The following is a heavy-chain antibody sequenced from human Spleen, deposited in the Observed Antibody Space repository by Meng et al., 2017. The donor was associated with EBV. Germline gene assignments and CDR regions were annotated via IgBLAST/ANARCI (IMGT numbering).Heavy chain of an antibody. CDR3: ARDGSSNWLLSHFDP. D-gene: IGHD6-13*01. V-gene: IGHV1-46*01. Sequence: QVQLVQSGSEVKKPGASVKVSCKASGYTFITNYIYWVRLAPGQGLEWMGMINPDRVTLTRDTSTSTVYTDLRCLTSEDTAVYYCARDGSSNWLLSHFDPWGQGTLVTVSS. J-gene: IGHJ5*02. CDR2: INP. CDR1: GYTFITNY.